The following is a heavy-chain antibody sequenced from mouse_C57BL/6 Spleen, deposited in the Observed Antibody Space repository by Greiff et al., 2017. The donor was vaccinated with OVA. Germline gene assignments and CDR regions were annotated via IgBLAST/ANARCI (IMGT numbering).Heavy chain of an antibody. CDR1: GYSFTGYY. CDR3: ARGDGHWYFDV. J-gene: IGHJ1*03. CDR2: INPSTGGT. Sequence: VQLQQPGPELVKPGASVKISCKASGYSFTGYYMNWVKQSPEKSLEWIGEINPSTGGTTYNQKFKAKATLTVDKSSSTAYMQLKSLTSEDSAVYYCARGDGHWYFDVWGTGTTVTVSS. V-gene: IGHV1-42*01.